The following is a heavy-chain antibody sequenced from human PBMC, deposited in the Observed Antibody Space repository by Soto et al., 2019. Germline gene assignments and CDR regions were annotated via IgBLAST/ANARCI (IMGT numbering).Heavy chain of an antibody. Sequence: TLSLTCTVSGGSLTSGGYYWSCIRQRPGKGLEWLGDIYDSGSTFYNTSLKSRSTLPVDTSKKQFALKLSSFTVAYTDVYFCARQQAGYFYGIDYWGQGTLAPVSS. CDR2: IYDSGST. D-gene: IGHD3-10*01. CDR3: ARQQAGYFYGIDY. V-gene: IGHV4-31*03. CDR1: GGSLTSGGYY. J-gene: IGHJ4*02.